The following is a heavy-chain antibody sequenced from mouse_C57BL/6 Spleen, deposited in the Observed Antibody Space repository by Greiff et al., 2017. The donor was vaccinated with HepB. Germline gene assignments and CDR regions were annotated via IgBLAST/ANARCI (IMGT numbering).Heavy chain of an antibody. CDR2: ISSGGSYT. Sequence: EVMLVESGGDLVKPGGSLKLSCAASGFTFSSYGMSWVRQTPDKRLEWVATISSGGSYTYYPDSVKGRFTISRDNAKNTLYLQMSSLKSEDTAMYYCAITTVVASVGRGFDYWGQGTTLTVSS. D-gene: IGHD1-1*01. CDR3: AITTVVASVGRGFDY. V-gene: IGHV5-6*01. J-gene: IGHJ2*01. CDR1: GFTFSSYG.